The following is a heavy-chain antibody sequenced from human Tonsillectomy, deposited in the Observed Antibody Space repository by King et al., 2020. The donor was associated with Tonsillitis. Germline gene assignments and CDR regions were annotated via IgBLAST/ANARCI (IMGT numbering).Heavy chain of an antibody. D-gene: IGHD2-2*02. CDR2: ISYDGSNK. CDR3: AKDPPSIQIWPQILPAY. CDR1: GFTFSSYG. J-gene: IGHJ4*02. Sequence: QLVQSGGGVVQPGRSLTLSCAASGFTFSSYGMHWVRQAPGKGLEWVAVISYDGSNKYYADSVKGRFTISRDNSKNALYLQLNSLRAEDTAVYYCAKDPPSIQIWPQILPAYWGQGTLVTVSS. V-gene: IGHV3-30*18.